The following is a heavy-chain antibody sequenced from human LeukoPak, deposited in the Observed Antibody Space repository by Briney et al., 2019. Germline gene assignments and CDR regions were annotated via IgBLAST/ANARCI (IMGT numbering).Heavy chain of an antibody. CDR2: ITYSSGNT. D-gene: IGHD2-21*02. CDR1: GFTFSAYG. J-gene: IGHJ4*02. Sequence: GGSLRLSCAASGFTFSAYGMSWFRQAPGKGLEWVSAITYSSGNTYYADSVKGRFTISRDNSKNTLYLQMKSLRAEDTALYYCAKDGTGCGGDCYSDYWGQGTLVTVSS. V-gene: IGHV3-23*01. CDR3: AKDGTGCGGDCYSDY.